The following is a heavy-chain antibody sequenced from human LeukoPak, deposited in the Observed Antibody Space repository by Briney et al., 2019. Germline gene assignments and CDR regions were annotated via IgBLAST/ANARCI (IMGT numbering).Heavy chain of an antibody. CDR2: IRYDGSSR. CDR1: GFIFNNYG. D-gene: IGHD3-22*01. CDR3: AKDLADYYDGSGSIDY. V-gene: IGHV3-30*02. J-gene: IGHJ4*02. Sequence: GGSLRLSCAASGFIFNNYGMHWVRQAPGKGLEWVAFIRYDGSSRYYVDSVKGRFTISRDNSKNTLSLQMNSLRAEDTAVFYCAKDLADYYDGSGSIDYWGQGTLVTVSS.